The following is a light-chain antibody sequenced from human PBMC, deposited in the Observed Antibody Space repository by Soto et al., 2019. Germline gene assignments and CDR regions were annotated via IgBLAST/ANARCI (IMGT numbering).Light chain of an antibody. J-gene: IGLJ3*02. V-gene: IGLV2-14*01. CDR3: SSFTTANTWV. Sequence: QSVLTQPASVSGSPGQSITISCTGTSSDVGSNNFVSWFQQHPGKAPKLMIYEVTNRPSGVSYRFSGSKSGNTASLTISGPQAEDEADYYCSSFTTANTWVFGGGTKLTVL. CDR1: SSDVGSNNF. CDR2: EVT.